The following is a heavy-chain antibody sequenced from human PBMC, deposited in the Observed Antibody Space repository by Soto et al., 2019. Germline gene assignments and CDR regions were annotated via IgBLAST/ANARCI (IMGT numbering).Heavy chain of an antibody. CDR2: IVPLSGTP. CDR3: ARDWRQMSRGGFFDY. D-gene: IGHD3-16*01. Sequence: QVRLVQSGAEVKRPGSSVKLSCKVSAANSNSYSIAWVRQAPGQGLQWLGTIVPLSGTPNHAQQFQARVTITADTSTNTAYLELSRLRSEDTAIYYCARDWRQMSRGGFFDYWGQGSLVTISS. V-gene: IGHV1-69*06. CDR1: AANSNSYS. J-gene: IGHJ4*02.